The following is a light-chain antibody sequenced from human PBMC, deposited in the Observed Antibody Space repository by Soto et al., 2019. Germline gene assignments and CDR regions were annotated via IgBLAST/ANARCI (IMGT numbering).Light chain of an antibody. J-gene: IGKJ5*01. CDR3: QQYNSYPIT. CDR2: AAS. V-gene: IGKV1D-16*01. CDR1: QGLSSW. Sequence: DIQMTQSPSSLSASVGDRVGITWRASQGLSSWLAWYQQKPEEAPKSLIYAASRLESGVPSRFSGSGSGTDFALTISSLQPEDFATYYCQQYNSYPITFGQGTRLEIK.